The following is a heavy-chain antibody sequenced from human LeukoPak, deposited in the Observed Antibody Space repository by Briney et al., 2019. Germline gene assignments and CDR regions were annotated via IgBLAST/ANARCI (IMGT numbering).Heavy chain of an antibody. D-gene: IGHD2-2*01. CDR1: GDSVSINSAA. V-gene: IGHV6-1*01. CDR3: ARDRLGYCSSTSCYSFGWFDP. Sequence: SQTLSLTFAISGDSVSINSAAWNWIRQSPSRGLEWLGRTHCRSKWYIDYAGSVRSRITINPDTSKNQFSLQLNSVTPEDTAVYYCARDRLGYCSSTSCYSFGWFDPWGQGTLVTVSS. J-gene: IGHJ5*02. CDR2: THCRSKWYI.